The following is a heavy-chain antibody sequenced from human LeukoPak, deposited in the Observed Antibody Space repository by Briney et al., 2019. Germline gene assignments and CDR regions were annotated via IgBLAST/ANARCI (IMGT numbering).Heavy chain of an antibody. D-gene: IGHD5-24*01. V-gene: IGHV1-69*05. Sequence: SVKVSCKASGGTLSSYAISWVRQAPGQGLEWMGGIIPIFGTANYAQKFQGRVTITTDESTSTAYMELSSLRSEDTAVYYCARSPAWLQLYYFDYWGQGTLVTVSS. CDR3: ARSPAWLQLYYFDY. CDR2: IIPIFGTA. J-gene: IGHJ4*02. CDR1: GGTLSSYA.